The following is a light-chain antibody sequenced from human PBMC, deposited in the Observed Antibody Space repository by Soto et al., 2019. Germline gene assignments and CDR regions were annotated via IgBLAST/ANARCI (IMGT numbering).Light chain of an antibody. J-gene: IGLJ2*01. CDR2: DVS. CDR3: SSYTSSNTLV. V-gene: IGLV2-14*01. Sequence: QSALTQPASVSGSPGQSITISCTGTSSDVGAYNYVSWYQQHPGKAPKLMIFDVSDRPSGVSNRFSGSKSGNTASLTISGLQAEHEADYYCSSYTSSNTLVFGGGTKLTVL. CDR1: SSDVGAYNY.